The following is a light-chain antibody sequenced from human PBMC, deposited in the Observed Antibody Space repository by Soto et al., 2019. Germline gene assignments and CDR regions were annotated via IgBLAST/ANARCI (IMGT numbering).Light chain of an antibody. CDR1: SSDVGGYNY. CDR3: SSFTSSTTLV. J-gene: IGLJ2*01. V-gene: IGLV2-14*01. CDR2: EVT. Sequence: QSVLTQPASVSGSPGQSITISCTGTSSDVGGYNYVSWYQQHPGKAPKLMIFEVTNRPSSVSNRFSGSKSGNTASLTISGLQAEDEADYYCSSFTSSTTLVFGGGTQLTVL.